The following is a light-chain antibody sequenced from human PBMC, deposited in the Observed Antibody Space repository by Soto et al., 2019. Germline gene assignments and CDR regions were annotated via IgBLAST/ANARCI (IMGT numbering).Light chain of an antibody. Sequence: QSVRTQPASVSGSPGQAITMSCTRTSSDVGGYKYVSWYQLHPGKAPKLMIYEVSNRPSGISNRFSASKSGNTASLTISGLQAEDEADYYCFSYTSSTAYVFGTGTKVTVL. CDR1: SSDVGGYKY. V-gene: IGLV2-14*01. CDR3: FSYTSSTAYV. CDR2: EVS. J-gene: IGLJ1*01.